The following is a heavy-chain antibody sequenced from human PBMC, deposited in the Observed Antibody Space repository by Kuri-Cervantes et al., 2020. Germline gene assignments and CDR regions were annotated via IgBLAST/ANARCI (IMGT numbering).Heavy chain of an antibody. Sequence: ESLKISCTVSGGSISSGGYYWSWIRQHPGKGLEWIGCIYPGQNNRYNPSLQSRVAISVDTSKNQFSLNLSSVTAADTAVYYCATYFVGVGGRGNWGQGILVTVSS. D-gene: IGHD2-21*01. V-gene: IGHV4-61*08. J-gene: IGHJ4*02. CDR3: ATYFVGVGGRGN. CDR1: GGSISSGGYY. CDR2: IYPGQNN.